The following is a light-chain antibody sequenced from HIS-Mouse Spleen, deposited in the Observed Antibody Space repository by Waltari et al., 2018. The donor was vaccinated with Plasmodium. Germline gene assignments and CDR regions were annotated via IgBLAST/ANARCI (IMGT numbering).Light chain of an antibody. Sequence: SYELTQPPSVSVSPGQTARITCPGVALPKKYAYWYQQKSGQAPVLGTYEDSKRPSGSPERVSGSISGTSASLTISGAQVEDEADYYWYSTDSSGNHRVFGGGTKLTVL. CDR2: EDS. CDR3: YSTDSSGNHRV. J-gene: IGLJ3*02. V-gene: IGLV3-10*01. CDR1: ALPKKY.